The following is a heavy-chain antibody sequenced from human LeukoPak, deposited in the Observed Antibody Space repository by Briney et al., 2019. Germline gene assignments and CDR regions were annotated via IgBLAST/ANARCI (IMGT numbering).Heavy chain of an antibody. V-gene: IGHV4-34*01. Sequence: PSETLSLTCAVYGGSFSGYYWSWIRQPPGKGLEWIGEINHSGSTNYNPSLKSRVTISVDTSKNQFSLKLSSVTAAGTAVYYCARGYSWSFGRYFDLWGRGTLVTVSS. J-gene: IGHJ2*01. CDR2: INHSGST. CDR1: GGSFSGYY. CDR3: ARGYSWSFGRYFDL. D-gene: IGHD2-21*01.